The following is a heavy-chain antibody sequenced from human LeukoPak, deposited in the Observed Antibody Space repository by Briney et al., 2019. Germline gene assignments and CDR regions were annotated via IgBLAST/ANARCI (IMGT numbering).Heavy chain of an antibody. D-gene: IGHD6-19*01. J-gene: IGHJ4*02. CDR1: GFTVSSNY. V-gene: IGHV3-53*04. Sequence: GGSLRLSCAASGFTVSSNYMGWVRQAPGKGLEWVSVIYSGGSTYYADSVKGRFTISRHNSKNTLYLQMNSLRAEDTAVYYCARRDNSARSSGPPDYWGQGTLVTVSS. CDR2: IYSGGST. CDR3: ARRDNSARSSGPPDY.